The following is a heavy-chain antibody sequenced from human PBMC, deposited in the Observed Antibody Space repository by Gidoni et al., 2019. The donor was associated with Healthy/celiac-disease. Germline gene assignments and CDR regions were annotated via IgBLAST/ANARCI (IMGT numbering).Heavy chain of an antibody. D-gene: IGHD2-2*03. Sequence: EVQLVESGGGLVQPGRSLRLSCAASGFTFDDYAMHWVRQAPGKGLEWVSGISWNSGSRGYADSVKGRFTISRDNAKNSLYLQMNSLRAEDTALYYCAKATGGGYCSSTSCLYYFDYWGQGTLVTVSS. CDR2: ISWNSGSR. V-gene: IGHV3-9*01. J-gene: IGHJ4*02. CDR3: AKATGGGYCSSTSCLYYFDY. CDR1: GFTFDDYA.